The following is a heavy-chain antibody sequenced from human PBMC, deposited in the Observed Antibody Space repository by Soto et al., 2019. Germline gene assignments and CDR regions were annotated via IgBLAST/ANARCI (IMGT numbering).Heavy chain of an antibody. CDR1: GYTFTGYY. CDR3: ARGSPYYYDSSVYPLYYYYGMDV. Sequence: ASVKVSCKASGYTFTGYYMHWVRQAPGQGLEWMGWINPNSGGTNYAQKFQGWVTMTRDTSISTAYMELSRLRSDDTPVYYCARGSPYYYDSSVYPLYYYYGMDVWGQGTTVTVSS. D-gene: IGHD3-22*01. V-gene: IGHV1-2*04. J-gene: IGHJ6*02. CDR2: INPNSGGT.